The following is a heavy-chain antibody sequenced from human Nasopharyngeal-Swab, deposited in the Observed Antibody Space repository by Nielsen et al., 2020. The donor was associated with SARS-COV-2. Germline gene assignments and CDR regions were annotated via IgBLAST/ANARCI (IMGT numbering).Heavy chain of an antibody. CDR3: ARLGYGSGSYVDY. V-gene: IGHV5-51*01. Sequence: VRQMPGKGLEWMGIIYPGDSGTRYSPSFQGQVTISADKSISTAYLQWSSLRASDTAMYYCARLGYGSGSYVDYWGQGTLVTVSS. J-gene: IGHJ4*02. CDR2: IYPGDSGT. D-gene: IGHD3-10*01.